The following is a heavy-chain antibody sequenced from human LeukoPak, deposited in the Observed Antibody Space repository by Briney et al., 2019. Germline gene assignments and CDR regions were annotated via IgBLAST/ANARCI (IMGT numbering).Heavy chain of an antibody. CDR1: GFTFRSYW. J-gene: IGHJ3*02. CDR2: IKEDGSET. Sequence: GGSLRLSCTASGFTFRSYWMNWVRQAPGKGLEWVANIKEDGSETKYVDSVKGRFTISRDNAKISVFLQMNSLRADDTAIYYCARGNSGAFDIWGQETMVTVSS. V-gene: IGHV3-7*04. CDR3: ARGNSGAFDI. D-gene: IGHD3-10*01.